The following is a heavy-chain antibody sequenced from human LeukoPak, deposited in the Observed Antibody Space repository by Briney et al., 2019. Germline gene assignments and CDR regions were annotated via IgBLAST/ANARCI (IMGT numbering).Heavy chain of an antibody. D-gene: IGHD6-13*01. Sequence: GGSLRLSCAASGFTFDDYGMSWVRQAPGKGLEWVSGINWNGGSTGYADSVKGRFTISRDNAKNSLYLQMNSLRAEDTALYYCARTGYSSSWSLNPPYFDYWGQGTLVTVSS. CDR3: ARTGYSSSWSLNPPYFDY. V-gene: IGHV3-20*04. J-gene: IGHJ4*02. CDR1: GFTFDDYG. CDR2: INWNGGST.